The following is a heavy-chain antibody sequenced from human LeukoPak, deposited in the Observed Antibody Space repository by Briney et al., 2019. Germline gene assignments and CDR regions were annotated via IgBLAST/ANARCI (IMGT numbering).Heavy chain of an antibody. D-gene: IGHD1-26*01. Sequence: SETLSLTCTVSGGSISSYYWSWIRQPAGKGLEWIGRIYTSGSTNYNPSLKSRVTMSVDTSKNQFPLKLSSVTAADTAVYYCARSGSYADRGYYFDYWGQGTLVTVSS. J-gene: IGHJ4*02. V-gene: IGHV4-4*07. CDR3: ARSGSYADRGYYFDY. CDR2: IYTSGST. CDR1: GGSISSYY.